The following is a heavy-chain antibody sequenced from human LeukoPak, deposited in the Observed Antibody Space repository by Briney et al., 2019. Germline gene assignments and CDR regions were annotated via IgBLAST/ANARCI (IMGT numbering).Heavy chain of an antibody. CDR1: GGSISTYY. D-gene: IGHD3-9*01. V-gene: IGHV4-59*01. CDR3: ARQSYDILTGYYLGYFDY. Sequence: SETLSLTCTVSGGSISTYYWSWIRKPPGKGLEWIGHIYNGGSTNYSPSLKSRVTISVDTSKNQFSLKLSSVTAADTAVYYCARQSYDILTGYYLGYFDYWGQGTLVTVSS. CDR2: IYNGGST. J-gene: IGHJ4*02.